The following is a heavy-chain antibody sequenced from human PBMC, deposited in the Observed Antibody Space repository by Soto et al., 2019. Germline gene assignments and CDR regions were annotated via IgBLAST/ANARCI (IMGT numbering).Heavy chain of an antibody. D-gene: IGHD6-6*01. V-gene: IGHV3-21*05. Sequence: PGVSLRLSYAGSGFTFRNYGMKWVRQAPGKGLEWVSYIGIGSSYIYYADSVKGRFTISRDNAKNSLYLQMNSLRAEDTAVYYCARSPEQLGQIDAFDIWGQGTMVTVSS. CDR3: ARSPEQLGQIDAFDI. J-gene: IGHJ3*02. CDR2: IGIGSSYI. CDR1: GFTFRNYG.